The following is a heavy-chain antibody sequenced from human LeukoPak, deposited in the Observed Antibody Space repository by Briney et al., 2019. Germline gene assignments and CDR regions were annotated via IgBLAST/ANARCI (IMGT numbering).Heavy chain of an antibody. V-gene: IGHV4-39*01. CDR1: GASVSGGPYY. CDR3: AKSGGYGLIDY. Sequence: SETLSLTCTVSGASVSGGPYYWGWLRQPPGKGLEWIGSIYSSGSTYYNASLQSRVTISIETSKNQISLRLNSVTAADTAIYYCAKSGGYGLIDYWGQGTLVTVSS. CDR2: IYSSGST. D-gene: IGHD1-26*01. J-gene: IGHJ4*02.